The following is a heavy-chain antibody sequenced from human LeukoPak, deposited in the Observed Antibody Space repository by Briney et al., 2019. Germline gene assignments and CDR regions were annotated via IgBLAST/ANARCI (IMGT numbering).Heavy chain of an antibody. Sequence: SETLSLTCTVSGGSISRYYWGWIRQPPGKGLEWIGHIYYSGSSNYNPSLKSRVTVSLDTSKNQFSLKLNSVTAADTAVYYCARGGGGSYSLYYFDYWGQGALVIVSS. V-gene: IGHV4-59*01. J-gene: IGHJ4*02. D-gene: IGHD1-26*01. CDR3: ARGGGGSYSLYYFDY. CDR1: GGSISRYY. CDR2: IYYSGSS.